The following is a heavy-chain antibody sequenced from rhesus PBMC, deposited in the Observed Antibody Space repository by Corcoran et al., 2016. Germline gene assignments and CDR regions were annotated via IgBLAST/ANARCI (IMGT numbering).Heavy chain of an antibody. CDR3: AWTYSYFDY. CDR1: GGPISSNL. J-gene: IGHJ4*01. D-gene: IGHD2-15*01. CDR2: IYCSCRST. V-gene: IGHV4S11*01. Sequence: QVQLQESGPGLVKPLVILSLPCAVSGGPISSNLWSWMRQHPGKALGWIGYIYCSCRSTTYNPSRTSRVTLSVDTSKNQFSLNLSSVTAADAAVYYCAWTYSYFDYWGQGVLVTVSS.